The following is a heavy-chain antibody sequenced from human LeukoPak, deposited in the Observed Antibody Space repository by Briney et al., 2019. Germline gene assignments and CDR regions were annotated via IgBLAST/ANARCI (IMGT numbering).Heavy chain of an antibody. CDR2: IYPGDSDT. V-gene: IGHV5-51*01. J-gene: IGHJ5*02. D-gene: IGHD6-13*01. Sequence: GESLKISCKGSGYSFTSYWIGWVRQMPGKGLEWMGIIYPGDSDTRYSPSFQGQVTISADKSISTAYLQWSGLKASDTAMYYCARGSSSWYGGGNWFDPWGQGTLVTVSS. CDR3: ARGSSSWYGGGNWFDP. CDR1: GYSFTSYW.